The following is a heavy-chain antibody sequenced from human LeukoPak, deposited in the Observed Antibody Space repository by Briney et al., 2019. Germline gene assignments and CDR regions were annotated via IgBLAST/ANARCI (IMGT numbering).Heavy chain of an antibody. CDR1: GFTFSSYG. CDR3: ARDCSGGSCLDY. D-gene: IGHD2-15*01. J-gene: IGHJ4*02. CDR2: IRYDGSNK. Sequence: GGSLRLSCAASGFTFSSYGMHWVRQAPGKVLEWVAFIRYDGSNKYYADSVKGRFTISRDNSKNTLYLQMNSLRAEDTAVYYCARDCSGGSCLDYWGQGTLVTVSS. V-gene: IGHV3-30*02.